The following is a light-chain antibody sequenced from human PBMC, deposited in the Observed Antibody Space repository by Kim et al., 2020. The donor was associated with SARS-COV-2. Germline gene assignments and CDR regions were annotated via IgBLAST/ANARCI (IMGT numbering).Light chain of an antibody. CDR1: QSVSSY. CDR2: GAS. Sequence: EIVVTQSPATLSVSPGERATLSCRASQSVSSYLAWYQQKPGQAPRLLIYGASSRATGIPARFSGSGSGTEFTLTISSLQSEDFAIYYCQQYNNGPPWTFGQGTKVDIK. V-gene: IGKV3-15*01. J-gene: IGKJ1*01. CDR3: QQYNNGPPWT.